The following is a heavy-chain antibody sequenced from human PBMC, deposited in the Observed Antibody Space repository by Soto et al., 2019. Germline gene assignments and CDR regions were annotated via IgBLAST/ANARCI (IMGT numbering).Heavy chain of an antibody. Sequence: PSETLSLTCAVYGGSFSGYYWSWIRQPPGKGLEWIGEINHSGSTNYNPSLKSRVTISVDTSKNQFSLKLSSVTAADTAVYYCARIYCSSTSCHYFDYWGQGTLVTVSS. CDR2: INHSGST. V-gene: IGHV4-34*01. D-gene: IGHD2-2*01. J-gene: IGHJ4*02. CDR1: GGSFSGYY. CDR3: ARIYCSSTSCHYFDY.